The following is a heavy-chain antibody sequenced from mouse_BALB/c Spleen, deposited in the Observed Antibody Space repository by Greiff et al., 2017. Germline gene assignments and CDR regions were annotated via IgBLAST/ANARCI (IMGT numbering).Heavy chain of an antibody. CDR3: AELGPHYYAMDY. V-gene: IGHV14-3*02. J-gene: IGHJ4*01. D-gene: IGHD4-1*01. CDR1: GFNIKDTY. CDR2: IDPANGNT. Sequence: VQLQQSGAELVKPGASVKLSCTASGFNIKDTYMHWVKQRPEQGLEWIGRIDPANGNTKYDPKFQGKATITADTSSNTAYLQLSSLTSEDTAVYYRAELGPHYYAMDYWGQGTSVTVSS.